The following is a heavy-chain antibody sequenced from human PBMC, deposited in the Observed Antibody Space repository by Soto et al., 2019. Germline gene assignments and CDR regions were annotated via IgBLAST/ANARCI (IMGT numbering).Heavy chain of an antibody. D-gene: IGHD2-15*01. Sequence: QITLKESGPTLVKPTQTLTLTCTFSGFSLSTSGVGVGWIRQPPGKALEWLALIYWDDDKRYSPSLKSRLTITKDTSKNQVVLTMTNMDPVDTATYYCAHSQTGVGVGCSGGSCYSTWFDPWGQGTLVTVSS. V-gene: IGHV2-5*02. CDR2: IYWDDDK. CDR1: GFSLSTSGVG. CDR3: AHSQTGVGVGCSGGSCYSTWFDP. J-gene: IGHJ5*02.